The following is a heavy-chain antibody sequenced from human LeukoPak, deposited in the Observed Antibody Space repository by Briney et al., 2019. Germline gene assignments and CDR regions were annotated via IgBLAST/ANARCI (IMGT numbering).Heavy chain of an antibody. V-gene: IGHV3-74*01. J-gene: IGHJ4*02. CDR3: AREGGGSWYFDD. Sequence: GGSLRLSCAASGFTFGFYWIHWVRQAPGKGLVWVSRIHRDGSTTTYADSVKGHFTISRDNAENTLYLQMNSLRAEDTAVYYCAREGGGSWYFDDWGQGTLVTVSS. CDR2: IHRDGSTT. CDR1: GFTFGFYW. D-gene: IGHD6-13*01.